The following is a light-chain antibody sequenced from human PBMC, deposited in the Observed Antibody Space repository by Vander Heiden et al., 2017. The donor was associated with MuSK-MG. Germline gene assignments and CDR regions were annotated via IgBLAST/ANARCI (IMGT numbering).Light chain of an antibody. CDR2: EVS. V-gene: IGKV2-30*01. Sequence: DVVMTQSPLSLPVTLGQPASISCRSSQSLVYSDGNTYLNWFHQRPGQSPRRLIYEVSNRDSGVPDRFSGSESGTDFTLKISRVEAEDLGVYYCAQGTHWPKGTFGQGTKVEIK. CDR3: AQGTHWPKGT. CDR1: QSLVYSDGNTY. J-gene: IGKJ1*01.